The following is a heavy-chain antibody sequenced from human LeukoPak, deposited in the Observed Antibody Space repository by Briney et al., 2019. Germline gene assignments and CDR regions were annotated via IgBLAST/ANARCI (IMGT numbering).Heavy chain of an antibody. CDR3: ARATVTSYFDY. Sequence: SETLSLTCAVSGGSISSGGYSWSWIRQPPGKSLEWIGYIYHSGSTYYNPSLKSRVTISVDRSKNQFSLKLSSVTAADTAVYYCARATVTSYFDYWGQGTLVTVSS. D-gene: IGHD4-17*01. CDR1: GGSISSGGYS. J-gene: IGHJ4*02. V-gene: IGHV4-30-2*01. CDR2: IYHSGST.